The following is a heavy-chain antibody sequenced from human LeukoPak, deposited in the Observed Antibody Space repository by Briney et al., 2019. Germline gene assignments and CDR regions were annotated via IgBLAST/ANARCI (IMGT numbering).Heavy chain of an antibody. Sequence: SETLSLTCAVYGGSFSGYYWSWIRQPPGKGLEWIGEINHSGSTNYNPSLKSRVTISVDTSKNQFSLKLSSVTAADTAVYYCARGPTDYYDSSGNLDYRGQGTLVTVSS. CDR1: GGSFSGYY. J-gene: IGHJ4*02. CDR3: ARGPTDYYDSSGNLDY. CDR2: INHSGST. D-gene: IGHD3-22*01. V-gene: IGHV4-34*01.